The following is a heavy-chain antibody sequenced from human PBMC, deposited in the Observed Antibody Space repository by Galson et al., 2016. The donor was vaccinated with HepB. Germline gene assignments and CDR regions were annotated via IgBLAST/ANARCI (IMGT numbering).Heavy chain of an antibody. D-gene: IGHD2-15*01. J-gene: IGHJ4*02. CDR3: ATLAATPHGDY. V-gene: IGHV3-21*01. CDR1: GFTFSTYT. Sequence: SLRLSCAASGFTFSTYTMNWVRQAPGKGLEWVSSISGTRNYIKYADSVKGRFTISRDNAMNSLYLQMNSLRAEDTAVYYCATLAATPHGDYWGQGTPVTVSS. CDR2: ISGTRNYI.